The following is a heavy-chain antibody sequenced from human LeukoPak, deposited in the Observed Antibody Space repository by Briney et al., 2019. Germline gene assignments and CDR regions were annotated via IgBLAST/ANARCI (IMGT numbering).Heavy chain of an antibody. CDR1: GFTFSSYG. V-gene: IGHV3-30*02. D-gene: IGHD3-10*01. J-gene: IGHJ6*03. CDR2: IRYDGSNK. CDR3: AKVEFGPPTSFYYYYYMDV. Sequence: GGSLRLSCAASGFTFSSYGMHWVRQAPGKGLEWVAFIRYDGSNKNYADSVKGRFTISRDNSKNTLYLQMNSLRAEDTAVYYCAKVEFGPPTSFYYYYYMDVWGKGTTVTVSS.